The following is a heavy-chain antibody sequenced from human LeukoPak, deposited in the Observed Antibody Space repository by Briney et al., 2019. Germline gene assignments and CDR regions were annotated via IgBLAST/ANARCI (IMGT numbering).Heavy chain of an antibody. CDR3: AQQVGYCSSGSCYFTY. V-gene: IGHV3-23*01. J-gene: IGHJ1*01. D-gene: IGHD2-15*01. Sequence: GSLRLSCAASGFSFNTYAMSWVRPAPGKGLEWVSAIGNTGGSTYYADSVKGRFTISRDKSKNTLSLQMNSLRAEDTAVYYCAQQVGYCSSGSCYFTYWGRGTLVTVSS. CDR2: IGNTGGST. CDR1: GFSFNTYA.